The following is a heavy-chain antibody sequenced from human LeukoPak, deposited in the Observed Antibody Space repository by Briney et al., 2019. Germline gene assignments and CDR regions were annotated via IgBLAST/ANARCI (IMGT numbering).Heavy chain of an antibody. V-gene: IGHV3-30*04. CDR1: GFTFSSYA. CDR3: ARAVVVVAATPLSGFDP. J-gene: IGHJ5*02. CDR2: ISYDGSNK. Sequence: GGSLRLSCAASGFTFSSYAMHWVRQAPGKGLEWVAVISYDGSNKYYADSVKGRFTISRGNSKNTLYLQMNSLRAEDTAVYYCARAVVVVAATPLSGFDPWGQGTLVTVSS. D-gene: IGHD2-15*01.